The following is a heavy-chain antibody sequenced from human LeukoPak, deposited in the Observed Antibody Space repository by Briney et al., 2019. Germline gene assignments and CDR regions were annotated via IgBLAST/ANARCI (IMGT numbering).Heavy chain of an antibody. CDR2: VKQDGSDK. V-gene: IGHV3-7*01. J-gene: IGHJ4*02. CDR1: GFTFSSYW. CDR3: ARRTGHSADY. D-gene: IGHD1-14*01. Sequence: GGSLRLSCAVSGFTFSSYWMGWVRQAPGKGLEWVAIVKQDGSDKYYVDSVKGRFTISRDNAKNSLFLQMNSLRAEDTAVYSCARRTGHSADYWGQGTLVTVSS.